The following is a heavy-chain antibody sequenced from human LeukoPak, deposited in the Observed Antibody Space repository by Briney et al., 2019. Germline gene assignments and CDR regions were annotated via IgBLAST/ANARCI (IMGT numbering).Heavy chain of an antibody. J-gene: IGHJ4*02. CDR2: ISWNSGSI. D-gene: IGHD3-16*01. CDR1: GFTFDDYA. V-gene: IGHV3-9*01. CDR3: AKDIGGPMGGLSVY. Sequence: LSGGSLRLSCAASGFTFDDYAMHWVRHAPGKGLEWVSGISWNSGSIGYADSVKGRFTISRDNAKNSLYLQMNSLRAEDTALYYCAKDIGGPMGGLSVYWGQGTLVTVSS.